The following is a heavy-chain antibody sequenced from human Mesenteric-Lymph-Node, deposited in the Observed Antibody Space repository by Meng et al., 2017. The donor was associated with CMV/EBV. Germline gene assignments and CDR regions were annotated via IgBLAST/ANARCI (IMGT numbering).Heavy chain of an antibody. Sequence: SQTLSLTCAISGDSVASHNAAWNWIRQSPSRGLEWLGRAYYRSRWYTEYAESVRSRIIIKPDTSKNHFSLHLNSVTPEDTAMYYCARGFGANSDLDHWGQGTLVTVSS. J-gene: IGHJ4*02. CDR3: ARGFGANSDLDH. D-gene: IGHD4/OR15-4a*01. CDR1: GDSVASHNAA. V-gene: IGHV6-1*01. CDR2: AYYRSRWYT.